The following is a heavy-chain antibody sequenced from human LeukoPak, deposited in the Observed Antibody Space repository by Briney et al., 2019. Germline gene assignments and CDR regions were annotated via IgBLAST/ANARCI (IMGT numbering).Heavy chain of an antibody. D-gene: IGHD2-21*02. J-gene: IGHJ3*02. V-gene: IGHV1-2*02. CDR1: GYTFTGYY. CDR2: ISPNSGGT. Sequence: ASVKVSCKASGYTFTGYYMHWVRQAPGQGLEWMGWISPNSGGTNYAQKFQGRVTMTRDTSISTAYMELSRLRSDDTAVYYCAREYCGGDCYSTRNALDIWGQGTMVTVSS. CDR3: AREYCGGDCYSTRNALDI.